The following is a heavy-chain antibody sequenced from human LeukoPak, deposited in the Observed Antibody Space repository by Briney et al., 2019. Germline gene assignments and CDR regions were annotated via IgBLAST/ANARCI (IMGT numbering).Heavy chain of an antibody. CDR3: ARDVTYHGGDWFDP. J-gene: IGHJ5*02. D-gene: IGHD4-23*01. Sequence: GGSLRLSCAASVFTFSRYSLSWVPQAPGKGLEWVSYISSTASSIYYTDSVKDRFTISKDNDKNSLYLQMNSLRAEDTAVYYCARDVTYHGGDWFDPWGEGTLVTVSS. CDR2: ISSTASSI. V-gene: IGHV3-48*04. CDR1: VFTFSRYS.